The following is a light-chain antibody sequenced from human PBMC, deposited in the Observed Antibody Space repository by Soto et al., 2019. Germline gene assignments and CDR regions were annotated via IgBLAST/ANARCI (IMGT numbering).Light chain of an antibody. CDR2: AAS. J-gene: IGKJ4*01. CDR1: QTISSW. V-gene: IGKV1-27*01. Sequence: DIQMTQSPSTLPASLGDRVTITCRASQTISSWLAWYQQKPGKAPKLLIYAASTLQSGVPSRFSGSGSGTDCTLTISSLPPEDVETYYCQKYNSDPLTFGGGTKVDIK. CDR3: QKYNSDPLT.